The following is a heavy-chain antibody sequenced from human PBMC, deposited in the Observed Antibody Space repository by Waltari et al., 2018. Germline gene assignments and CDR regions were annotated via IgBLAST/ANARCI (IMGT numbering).Heavy chain of an antibody. CDR3: ARGIAVARDDAFDI. CDR1: GGTFSSYT. CDR2: IIPIFGTA. J-gene: IGHJ3*02. V-gene: IGHV1-69*12. D-gene: IGHD6-19*01. Sequence: QVQLVQSGAEVKKPGSSVKVSCKASGGTFSSYTISWVRQAPGQGLEWMGGIIPIFGTANYAQKFHGRFKSTADESTSTTYMELSSLRSEDTAVYYCARGIAVARDDAFDIWGQGTMVTVSS.